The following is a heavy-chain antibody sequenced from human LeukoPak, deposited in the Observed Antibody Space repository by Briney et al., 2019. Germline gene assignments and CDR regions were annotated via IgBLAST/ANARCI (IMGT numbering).Heavy chain of an antibody. Sequence: SETLSLICTVSGDSISSYYWSWIRQPPGKGLEWIGYSYYSGSTYYNPSLKSRVTISVDTSKNQFSLKLSSVTAADTAVYYCARVNYDYVWGSYYYYYYMDVWGKGTTVTVSS. CDR1: GDSISSYY. D-gene: IGHD3-16*01. CDR3: ARVNYDYVWGSYYYYYYMDV. CDR2: SYYSGST. J-gene: IGHJ6*03. V-gene: IGHV4-59*08.